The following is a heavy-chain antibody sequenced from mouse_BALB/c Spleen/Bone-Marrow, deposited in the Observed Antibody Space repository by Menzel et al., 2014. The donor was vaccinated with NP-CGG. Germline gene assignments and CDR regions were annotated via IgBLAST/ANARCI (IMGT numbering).Heavy chain of an antibody. CDR2: ISSGSSTI. Sequence: EVQLVESGGGLVQPGGSRKLSCAASGFTFSSFGMHWVRQAPEKGLEWVAYISSGSSTIYYADTVKGRFTISRDNPKNTLFLQMTSLRSEDTAMYYCASDYDYFDYRGQGTTLTVSS. CDR1: GFTFSSFG. V-gene: IGHV5-17*02. CDR3: ASDYDYFDY. D-gene: IGHD2-4*01. J-gene: IGHJ2*01.